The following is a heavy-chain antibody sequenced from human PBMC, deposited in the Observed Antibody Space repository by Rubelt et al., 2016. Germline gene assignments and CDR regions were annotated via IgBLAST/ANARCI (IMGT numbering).Heavy chain of an antibody. V-gene: IGHV3-9*01. CDR2: ISWNDGSI. Sequence: EVQLVESGGGLVQPGGSLRLFCAASGFTFDDYAMHWVRQAPGKGLEWVSGISWNDGSIGYADSVKGRFTISRDNAKKSLYRQMNSLRAGDTAVYYCARVRGGSWESSYLDYWGRGTLVTVSS. D-gene: IGHD6-13*01. CDR3: ARVRGGSWESSYLDY. CDR1: GFTFDDYA. J-gene: IGHJ4*02.